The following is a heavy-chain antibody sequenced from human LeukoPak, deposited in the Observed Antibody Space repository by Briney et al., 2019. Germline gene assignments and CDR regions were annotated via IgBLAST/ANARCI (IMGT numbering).Heavy chain of an antibody. Sequence: ASVKVSCKSSGFTFTDHYIHWVRQGPGQGLEWMGYIGPHSTFTSSPQEFQGRVTMTRDASMSTAYMELARLTSDDTAVYYCVREGEGPLSKDFDYWGQGTLVTVSS. V-gene: IGHV1-2*02. J-gene: IGHJ4*02. CDR1: GFTFTDHY. CDR3: VREGEGPLSKDFDY. D-gene: IGHD2/OR15-2a*01. CDR2: IGPHSTFT.